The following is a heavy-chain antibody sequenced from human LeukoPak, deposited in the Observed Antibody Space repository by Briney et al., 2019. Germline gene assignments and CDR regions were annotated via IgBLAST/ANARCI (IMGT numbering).Heavy chain of an antibody. V-gene: IGHV4-59*01. D-gene: IGHD1-1*01. CDR2: IYYSGDT. CDR1: GDSISANF. J-gene: IGHJ4*02. Sequence: PSETLSLTCTVSGDSISANFWSWVRQPPGKGLEWIGYIYYSGDTNYKPSLKGRVTISIDTSKSQFSLRLNSVTAADTAVYYCARKEGTHWGQGTLVTVSS. CDR3: ARKEGTH.